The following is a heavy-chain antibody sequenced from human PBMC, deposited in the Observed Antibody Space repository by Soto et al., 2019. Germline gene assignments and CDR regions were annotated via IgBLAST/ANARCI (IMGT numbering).Heavy chain of an antibody. D-gene: IGHD2-21*02. CDR3: ARDLHDIVVVTDLDDYYDGMDV. J-gene: IGHJ6*02. V-gene: IGHV3-74*01. CDR1: GITFRSYW. Sequence: GGSLRLSCVASGITFRSYWMHWVRQAPGKGLVWVSRIKSDGTSTNYADSVKGRFTVSRDNAKNTLYLQMRSLRVEDTAVYYCARDLHDIVVVTDLDDYYDGMDVWGQGTTVTVSS. CDR2: IKSDGTST.